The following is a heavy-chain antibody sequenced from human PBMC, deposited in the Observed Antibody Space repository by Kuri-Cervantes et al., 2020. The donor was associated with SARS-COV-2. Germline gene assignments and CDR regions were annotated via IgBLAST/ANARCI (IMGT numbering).Heavy chain of an antibody. D-gene: IGHD4-17*01. CDR1: GFTFSSYS. V-gene: IGHV3-48*01. CDR3: ARERRPLPVRYYYYYYMDV. J-gene: IGHJ6*03. Sequence: GESLKISCAASGFTFSSYSMNWVRQAPGKGLEWVSYISSSSSTIYYADSVKGRFTISRDNSKNTLYLQMNSLRAEDTAVYYCARERRPLPVRYYYYYYMDVWGKGTTVTVSS. CDR2: ISSSSSTI.